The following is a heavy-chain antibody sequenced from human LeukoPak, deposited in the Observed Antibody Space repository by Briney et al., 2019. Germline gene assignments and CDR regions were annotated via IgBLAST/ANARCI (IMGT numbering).Heavy chain of an antibody. V-gene: IGHV3-23*01. CDR1: GFTFSSYA. J-gene: IGHJ4*02. Sequence: GGSLRLSCAASGFTFSSYAMSWVRQAPGKGLEWVSAISGRGGSTYYADSVKGRFTISRDNSKNTLYLQMNSLRAEDTAVYYCAKDWVVVVVAATYFDYWGQGTLVTVSS. CDR3: AKDWVVVVVAATYFDY. CDR2: ISGRGGST. D-gene: IGHD2-15*01.